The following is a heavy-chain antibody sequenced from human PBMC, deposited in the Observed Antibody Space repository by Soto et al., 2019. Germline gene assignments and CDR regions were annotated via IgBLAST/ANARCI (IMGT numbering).Heavy chain of an antibody. Sequence: QAQLQQWGAGVLKPSETLSLTCAVYGESCSGYYCSWTRQPPGKGLEWIGEIHPSGSTYFNPSLQPRFTMSEDTSKNRFPLRVSSVPAGDTSIYYCGRGGDDPKVARPGGQGTLVTASS. D-gene: IGHD1-26*01. CDR2: IHPSGST. CDR1: GESCSGYY. CDR3: GRGGDDPKVARP. J-gene: IGHJ5*02. V-gene: IGHV4-34*02.